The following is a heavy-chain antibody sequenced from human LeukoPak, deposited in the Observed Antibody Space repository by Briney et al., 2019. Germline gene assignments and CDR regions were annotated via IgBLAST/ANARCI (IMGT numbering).Heavy chain of an antibody. V-gene: IGHV1-18*01. CDR1: GYTFTSYG. Sequence: GASVKVSCKASGYTFTSYGISWVRQAPGQGLEWMGWISAYNGNTNYAQKLQGRVTMTTDTSTSTAYMELRSLRSDDTAVYYCARANRAFSYVWGSYRFYAFDIWGQGTMVTVSS. D-gene: IGHD3-16*02. CDR3: ARANRAFSYVWGSYRFYAFDI. J-gene: IGHJ3*02. CDR2: ISAYNGNT.